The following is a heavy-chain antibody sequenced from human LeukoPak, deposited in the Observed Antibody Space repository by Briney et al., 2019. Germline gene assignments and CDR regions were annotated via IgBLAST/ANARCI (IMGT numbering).Heavy chain of an antibody. D-gene: IGHD4-23*01. CDR1: GGSISSYY. CDR2: IYYSGST. Sequence: SETLSLTCTVSGGSISSYYWSWIRQPPGKGLEWIGYIYYSGSTYYNPSLKSRVTISVDRSKNQFSLKLSSVTAADTAVYYCAGKGPHLDYWGQGTLVTVSS. J-gene: IGHJ4*02. V-gene: IGHV4-59*06. CDR3: AGKGPHLDY.